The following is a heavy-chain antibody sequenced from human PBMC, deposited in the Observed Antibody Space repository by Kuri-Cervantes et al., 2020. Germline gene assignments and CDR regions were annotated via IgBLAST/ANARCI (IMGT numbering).Heavy chain of an antibody. CDR1: GFTFSAHY. J-gene: IGHJ4*02. CDR2: ISGSGGDI. Sequence: GGSLRLSCAASGFTFSAHYMSWIRQAPGKGLEWVAYISGSGGDINYADPVKGRFTISRDNAKNSLYLQMNSLRAEDTAVYYCSRDPRSLDYWGQGTLVTVSS. V-gene: IGHV3-11*01. CDR3: SRDPRSLDY.